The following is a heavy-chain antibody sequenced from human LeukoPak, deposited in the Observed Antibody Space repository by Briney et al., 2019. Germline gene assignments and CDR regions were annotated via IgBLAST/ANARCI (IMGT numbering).Heavy chain of an antibody. D-gene: IGHD5-18*01. Sequence: GGSLRLSCAASGFTVSSNYMSWVRQAPGKGLEWVSVIYSGGSTYYADSVKGRFTISRDNSKNTLYLQMNSLRAEDTAVYYCAREKLQLWLKYYYYYMDVWGKGTTVTIS. J-gene: IGHJ6*03. CDR2: IYSGGST. CDR1: GFTVSSNY. V-gene: IGHV3-53*01. CDR3: AREKLQLWLKYYYYYMDV.